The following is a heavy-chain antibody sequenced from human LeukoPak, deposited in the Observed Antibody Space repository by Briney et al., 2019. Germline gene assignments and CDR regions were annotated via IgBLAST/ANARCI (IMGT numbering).Heavy chain of an antibody. Sequence: SETLSLTCAVYGGSFSGYYWSWIRQPPGKGLEWIGEINHSGSTNYNPSLKSRVTISVDTSKNQFSLKLSSVTAADTAVYYCARGSDGIAVAWGRRRPALDIWGQGTMVTVSS. D-gene: IGHD6-19*01. CDR2: INHSGST. CDR3: ARGSDGIAVAWGRRRPALDI. V-gene: IGHV4-34*01. J-gene: IGHJ3*02. CDR1: GGSFSGYY.